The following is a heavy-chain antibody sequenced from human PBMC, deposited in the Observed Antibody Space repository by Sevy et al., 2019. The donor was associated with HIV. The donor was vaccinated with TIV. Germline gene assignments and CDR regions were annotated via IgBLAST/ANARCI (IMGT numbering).Heavy chain of an antibody. CDR2: LDNSGDNT. Sequence: GGSLRLSCAASGFTFYNFAMNWVRQTPGKGLEWVSTLDNSGDNTYNADSVKGRFTISRDNSKNTLYLQMDSLRAEDTAIYYCAKAGGGWNYFDYSGQGTLVTVSS. CDR3: AKAGGGWNYFDY. CDR1: GFTFYNFA. D-gene: IGHD6-19*01. J-gene: IGHJ4*02. V-gene: IGHV3-23*01.